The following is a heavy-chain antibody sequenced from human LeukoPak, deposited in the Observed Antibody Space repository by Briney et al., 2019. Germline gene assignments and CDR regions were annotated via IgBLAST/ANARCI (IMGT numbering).Heavy chain of an antibody. V-gene: IGHV3-30*04. Sequence: GGSLRLSCAASGFTFSRFAVHWVRQAPGKGLEWVAVISYDGSNKYYADSVKGRFTISRDNSKNTLYLQMNSLRAEDTAVYYCAKENYWGQGTLVTVSS. CDR2: ISYDGSNK. CDR3: AKENY. CDR1: GFTFSRFA. J-gene: IGHJ4*02.